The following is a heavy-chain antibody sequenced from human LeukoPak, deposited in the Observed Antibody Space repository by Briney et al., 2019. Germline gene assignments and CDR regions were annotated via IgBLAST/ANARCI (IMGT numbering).Heavy chain of an antibody. CDR3: ARGSDSGAHFDY. V-gene: IGHV3-21*01. J-gene: IGHJ4*02. Sequence: PGGSLRLSCAASGFTFSSYSMNWVRQAPGKGLEWVSSISSSSSYIYYADSVKGRFTISRDNAKNSLYLQMNSLRVEDTAVYYCARGSDSGAHFDYWGQGTLVTVSS. CDR2: ISSSSSYI. D-gene: IGHD2-15*01. CDR1: GFTFSSYS.